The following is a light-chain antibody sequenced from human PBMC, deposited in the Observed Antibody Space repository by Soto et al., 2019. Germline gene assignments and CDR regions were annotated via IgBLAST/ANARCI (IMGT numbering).Light chain of an antibody. CDR2: TNH. V-gene: IGLV1-44*01. Sequence: QSVLTQPPSVSGTTGQKVSISCSGSASNLGGNPVNWYQHLPGAAPKLLIYTNHQRPSGVPDRFSGSKSGTSASLAISGLRSEDEADFYCAAWDDSLNAVVFGGGTKVTVL. CDR3: AAWDDSLNAVV. J-gene: IGLJ2*01. CDR1: ASNLGGNP.